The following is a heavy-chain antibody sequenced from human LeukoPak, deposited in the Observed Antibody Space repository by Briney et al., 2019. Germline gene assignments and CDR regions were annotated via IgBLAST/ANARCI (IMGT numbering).Heavy chain of an antibody. CDR3: ARAPSEIGGYCPEYFRH. D-gene: IGHD2-21*01. CDR2: IKSDGKT. V-gene: IGHV3-74*01. CDR1: GFTFSSYW. J-gene: IGHJ1*01. Sequence: GGSLRLSCAASGFTFSSYWMHWVRQAPGKGLVWVSRIKSDGKTNYADSVKGRFTISRDNAKNTVSLQMNSLRAEDTGVYYCARAPSEIGGYCPEYFRHWGQGTLVTVPS.